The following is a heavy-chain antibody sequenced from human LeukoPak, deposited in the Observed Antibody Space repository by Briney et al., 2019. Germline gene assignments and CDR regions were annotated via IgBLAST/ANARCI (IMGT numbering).Heavy chain of an antibody. D-gene: IGHD6-19*01. J-gene: IGHJ3*02. CDR3: ARVSVDGAVIDAFDM. CDR2: ISGSSVYI. V-gene: IGHV3-21*01. Sequence: PGGSLRLSCAASGFTFSSYTMNWVRQAPGKGLEWVSCISGSSVYIYYADSLKGRFTISRDNAKNSLYLQMNGLRAEDTAVYYCARVSVDGAVIDAFDMWGQGTMVTVFS. CDR1: GFTFSSYT.